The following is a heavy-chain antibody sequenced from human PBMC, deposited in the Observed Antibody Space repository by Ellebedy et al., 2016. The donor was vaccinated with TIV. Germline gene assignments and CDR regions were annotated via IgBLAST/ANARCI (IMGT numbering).Heavy chain of an antibody. CDR1: GASFSRSNYH. J-gene: IGHJ6*02. D-gene: IGHD2-2*01. CDR3: ARFRSGIVVAPAHYGMDV. V-gene: IGHV4-39*01. CDR2: IYYSGST. Sequence: SETLSLXCTVSGASFSRSNYHWVCFRQPPGKGLEGIGRIYYSGSTHYNPSLKSRVTISVDTSKNQFSLRLSSVTAADTAVYYCARFRSGIVVAPAHYGMDVWGQGTTVTVSS.